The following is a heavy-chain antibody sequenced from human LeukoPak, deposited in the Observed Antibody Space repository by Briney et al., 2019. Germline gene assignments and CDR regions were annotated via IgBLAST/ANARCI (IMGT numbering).Heavy chain of an antibody. J-gene: IGHJ5*02. CDR3: AKAPVVPAAFFDP. CDR1: GFTFSSYW. D-gene: IGHD2-2*01. CDR2: IKQDGSEK. V-gene: IGHV3-7*03. Sequence: GGSLRLSCAASGFTFSSYWMSWVRQAPGKGLEWVANIKQDGSEKYYVDSVKGRFTISRDNAKNSLYLQMNSLRAEDTAVYYCAKAPVVPAAFFDPWGQGTLVTVSS.